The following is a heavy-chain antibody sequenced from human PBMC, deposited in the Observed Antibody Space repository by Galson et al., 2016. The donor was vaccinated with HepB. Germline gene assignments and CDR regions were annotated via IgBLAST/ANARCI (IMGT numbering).Heavy chain of an antibody. J-gene: IGHJ6*02. Sequence: ETLSLTCTISGGSIENYYGNWIRQPPGKGLEWIGYIYYSGSTSYNPSLESRVPISLDTSTNQFSLKLSSVTAAGTAVYYCARVETYYDSMDVWGQGTTVTVSS. CDR2: IYYSGST. CDR3: ARVETYYDSMDV. D-gene: IGHD3-3*01. V-gene: IGHV4-59*01. CDR1: GGSIENYY.